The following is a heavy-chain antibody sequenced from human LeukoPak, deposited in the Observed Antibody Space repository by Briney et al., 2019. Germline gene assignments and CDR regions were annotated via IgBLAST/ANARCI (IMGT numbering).Heavy chain of an antibody. J-gene: IGHJ3*02. CDR1: GFSLSTSGRY. Sequence: SGPALAKPTQTLTLTCTFSGFSLSTSGRYVSWIRQPTGKALEWLARIDWDDDKYYSTSLKTRLTISKDTSKNQVVLRMTSMDPVDTATYYCARIRYYYDSSGYYSDIWGQGTMVTVSS. CDR3: ARIRYYYDSSGYYSDI. CDR2: IDWDDDK. V-gene: IGHV2-70*11. D-gene: IGHD3-22*01.